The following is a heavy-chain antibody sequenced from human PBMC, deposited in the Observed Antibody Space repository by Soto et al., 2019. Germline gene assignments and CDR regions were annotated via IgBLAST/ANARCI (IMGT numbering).Heavy chain of an antibody. CDR1: GFILSDCA. CDR3: ARDLSWGSNWYYYMDV. Sequence: EVQLVESGGGLVQPGGSLRLSCATSGFILSDCAMNWVRQAPGKGLEWVSYISSSSSVIDYADSVKGRFIVSRDNASNSLYLQMNSVRAEDTAVYYCARDLSWGSNWYYYMDVWGKGTTVTVSS. J-gene: IGHJ6*03. D-gene: IGHD7-27*01. V-gene: IGHV3-48*01. CDR2: ISSSSSVI.